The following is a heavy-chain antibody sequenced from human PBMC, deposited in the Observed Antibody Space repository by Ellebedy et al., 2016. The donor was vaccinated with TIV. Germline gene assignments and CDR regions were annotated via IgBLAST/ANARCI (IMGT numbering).Heavy chain of an antibody. CDR3: ARIQGRGDYSDY. J-gene: IGHJ4*02. V-gene: IGHV4-59*01. Sequence: SETLSLTXAVSGASISSYYWSWIRQPPGKGLEWIGYISNSGSTNYNPSLKSRLTISLDTSKNQFYLKVTSVTAADTAVYYCARIQGRGDYSDYWGQGTLVTVSS. CDR1: GASISSYY. CDR2: ISNSGST. D-gene: IGHD4-17*01.